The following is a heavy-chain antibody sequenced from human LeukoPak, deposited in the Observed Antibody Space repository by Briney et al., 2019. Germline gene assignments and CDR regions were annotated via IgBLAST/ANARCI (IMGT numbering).Heavy chain of an antibody. V-gene: IGHV3-23*01. Sequence: GGSLRLSCAASGFTFSSYAMSWVRQAPGKGLEWVSAISGSGRSTYYADSVKGRFTISRDNSKNTLYLQMNSLRAEDTAVYYCAKDGMATISYYFDYWGQGTLVTVSS. CDR1: GFTFSSYA. CDR3: AKDGMATISYYFDY. CDR2: ISGSGRST. J-gene: IGHJ4*02. D-gene: IGHD5-24*01.